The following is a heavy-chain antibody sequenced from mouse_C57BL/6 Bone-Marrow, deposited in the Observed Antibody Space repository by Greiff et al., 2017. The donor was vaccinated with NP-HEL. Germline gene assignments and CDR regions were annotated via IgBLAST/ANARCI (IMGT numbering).Heavy chain of an antibody. CDR2: ITHSGET. CDR3: AGEYDGYWYFDV. CDR1: GFPITSGYY. V-gene: IGHV12-3*01. J-gene: IGHJ1*03. Sequence: QVQLKESGPGLVKPSQSLFLTCSITGFPITSGYYWIWIRQSPGKPLEWMGYITHSGETFYNPSLQSPISITRETSKNQFFLQLNSVTTKDTAMYYWAGEYDGYWYFDVWGTGTTVTVTS. D-gene: IGHD2-3*01.